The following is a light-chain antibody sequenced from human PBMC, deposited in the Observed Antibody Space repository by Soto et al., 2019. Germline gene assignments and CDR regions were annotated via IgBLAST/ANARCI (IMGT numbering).Light chain of an antibody. CDR3: QQYYSIPPT. Sequence: DIVMTQSPDSLGVSLGERATINCKSSQSVLYSSNNNNYLAWYQQRPGQPPKLLIYWASTRESGVPDRFSGGGSGTDFTLTISSLQAEDVAVYYCQQYYSIPPTFGQGTKVEIK. V-gene: IGKV4-1*01. J-gene: IGKJ1*01. CDR2: WAS. CDR1: QSVLYSSNNNNY.